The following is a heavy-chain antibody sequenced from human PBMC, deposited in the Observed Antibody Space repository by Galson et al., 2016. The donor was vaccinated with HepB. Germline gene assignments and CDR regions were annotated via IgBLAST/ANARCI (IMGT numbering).Heavy chain of an antibody. CDR1: GFSFSSYV. CDR3: AKDPSRLLEAGRLDS. D-gene: IGHD6-19*01. Sequence: SLRLSCAASGFSFSSYVMSWVRQSPGKGLDWVAVISHNGNYKYYADSVKGRFTISRDNSKTTVYLQMNSLRAEDTAVYYCAKDPSRLLEAGRLDSWGQGTLVTASS. V-gene: IGHV3-30*18. CDR2: ISHNGNYK. J-gene: IGHJ4*02.